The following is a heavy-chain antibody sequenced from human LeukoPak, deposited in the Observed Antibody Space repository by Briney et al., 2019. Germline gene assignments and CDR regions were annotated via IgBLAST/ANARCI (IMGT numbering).Heavy chain of an antibody. Sequence: GGSLRLSCAASGFTFSSYGMSWVRQAPGKGLEWVSAISGSGGSTYYADSVKGRFTISRDNSKNTLYLQMNSLRAEDTAVYYCAKGTHGYSSSWYFDYWGQGTLVTVSS. CDR3: AKGTHGYSSSWYFDY. CDR2: ISGSGGST. D-gene: IGHD6-13*01. CDR1: GFTFSSYG. J-gene: IGHJ4*02. V-gene: IGHV3-23*01.